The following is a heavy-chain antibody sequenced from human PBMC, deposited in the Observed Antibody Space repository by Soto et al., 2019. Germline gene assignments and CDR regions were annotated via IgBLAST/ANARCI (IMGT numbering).Heavy chain of an antibody. V-gene: IGHV4-34*01. CDR2: INHSGGT. D-gene: IGHD6-13*01. J-gene: IGHJ4*02. CDR1: GGSFSGYY. Sequence: QVQLQQWGAGLLKPSETLSLTCAVYGGSFSGYYWSWIRQPPGKGLEWIGEINHSGGTNYNPSLXXRXSLSVATSKNQFSLKLTSVTAADTAVYYCARTYSSSWSPLEYWGQGTLVTVSS. CDR3: ARTYSSSWSPLEY.